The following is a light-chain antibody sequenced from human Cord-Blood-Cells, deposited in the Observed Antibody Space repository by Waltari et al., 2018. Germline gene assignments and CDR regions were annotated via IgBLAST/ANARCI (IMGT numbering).Light chain of an antibody. V-gene: IGLV1-47*01. CDR1: SSNIGSNY. J-gene: IGLJ2*01. Sequence: QSVLTQPPSASGTPGQRFTISCSGSSSNIGSNYVYWYQQLPGTAPKFLTYRNNQRPSGVPNRSSGSKSCSSASLAMSGRRSEDEADYYCAAWDDSLSGVVFGGGTKLTVL. CDR3: AAWDDSLSGVV. CDR2: RNN.